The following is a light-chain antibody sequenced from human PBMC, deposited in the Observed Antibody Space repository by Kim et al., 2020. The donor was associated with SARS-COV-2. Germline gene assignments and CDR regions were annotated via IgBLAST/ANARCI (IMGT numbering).Light chain of an antibody. CDR2: RAS. CDR3: QQYHTHST. J-gene: IGKJ1*01. V-gene: IGKV1-5*03. Sequence: LPAAIGDTVTIACRASQSVHIWLAWYQQKPGQVPKLLIHRASDLQSGVSSRFRGGGSGTDFSLTITNVQPSDFATYYCQQYHTHSTFGQGTKLEV. CDR1: QSVHIW.